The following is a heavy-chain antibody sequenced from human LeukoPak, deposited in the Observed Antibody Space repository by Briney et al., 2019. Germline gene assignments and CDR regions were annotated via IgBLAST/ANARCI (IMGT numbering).Heavy chain of an antibody. CDR3: TRYNNDHFDY. Sequence: PGRSLRLSCAGSGFTFGGYDMHWFRQTPGKGLEWVAVIAYDGSRAFYADSVKGRFTIPRDNSKNTMSVQMDDLRAEDTAVYYCTRYNNDHFDYWGQGTLVTVSS. D-gene: IGHD1-14*01. CDR1: GFTFGGYD. V-gene: IGHV3-33*01. J-gene: IGHJ4*02. CDR2: IAYDGSRA.